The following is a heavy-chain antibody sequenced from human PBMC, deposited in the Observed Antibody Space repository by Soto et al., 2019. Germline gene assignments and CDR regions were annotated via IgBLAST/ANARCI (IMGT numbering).Heavy chain of an antibody. D-gene: IGHD2-2*01. CDR3: ALIPLGCSSTSCYDVYY. V-gene: IGHV1-69*13. J-gene: IGHJ4*02. CDR1: GGTFSSYA. CDR2: IIPIFGTA. Sequence: ASVKVSCKASGGTFSSYAISWVRQAPGQGLEWMGGIIPIFGTANYAQKFQGRVTITADESTSTAYMELSSLRSEDTAVYFCALIPLGCSSTSCYDVYYWGQGTLVTVSS.